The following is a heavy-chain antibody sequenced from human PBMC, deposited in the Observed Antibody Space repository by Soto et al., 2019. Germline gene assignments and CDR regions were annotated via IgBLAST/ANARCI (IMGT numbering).Heavy chain of an antibody. CDR2: FNPILSFS. Sequence: QVQLVQSGAEVKKPGSSVKVSCKASGDTFNFYTINWVRQAPGLGLEWMGRFNPILSFSNSALKFHVRVTLTADNSTSTAYMVLSSLRSEDTAIYYCATSFGSGSRAFDYWGQGALVTVSS. CDR1: GDTFNFYT. CDR3: ATSFGSGSRAFDY. D-gene: IGHD3-10*01. V-gene: IGHV1-69*02. J-gene: IGHJ4*02.